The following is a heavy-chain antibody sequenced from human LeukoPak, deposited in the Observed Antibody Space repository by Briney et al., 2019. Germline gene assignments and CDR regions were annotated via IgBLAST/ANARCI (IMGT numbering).Heavy chain of an antibody. CDR1: GFPFSNND. V-gene: IGHV3-23*01. CDR3: AKGGYFAFEF. J-gene: IGHJ3*01. CDR2: ISGSNGRT. D-gene: IGHD2-2*03. Sequence: GSLRLSCAASGFPFSNNDMQWVRQAPGKGLGWVSGISGSNGRTYYADSVKGRVTISRDNSKSTLYLQMNSLRAEDTAVYFCAKGGYFAFEFWGQGTLVTVSS.